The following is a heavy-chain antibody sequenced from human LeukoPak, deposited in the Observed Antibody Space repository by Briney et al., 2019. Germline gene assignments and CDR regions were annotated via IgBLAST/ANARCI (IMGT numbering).Heavy chain of an antibody. V-gene: IGHV3-7*01. D-gene: IGHD3-10*01. Sequence: PGGSLRLSCAASGFTFSSYWMSWVRQAPGKGLEWVANLKQDGSEKYYVDSVKGRFTISRDNTKNSLYLQMNSLRAEDTAVHYCARVPYGSGSYYKRDWYFDLWGRGTLVTVSS. J-gene: IGHJ2*01. CDR3: ARVPYGSGSYYKRDWYFDL. CDR2: LKQDGSEK. CDR1: GFTFSSYW.